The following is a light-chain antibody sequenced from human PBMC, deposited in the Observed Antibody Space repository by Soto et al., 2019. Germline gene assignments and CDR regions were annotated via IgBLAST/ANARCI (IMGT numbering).Light chain of an antibody. CDR1: QGISSY. V-gene: IGKV1-9*01. J-gene: IGKJ3*01. Sequence: IQLTQSPSSLSASVGDRVTITCRASQGISSYLAWYQQKPGKAPKLLIYAASTLQSGVTSRFSGSGPGTDFTLTISSLQPEDFATYYCQQLNSYLTFGPGTKVDIK. CDR2: AAS. CDR3: QQLNSYLT.